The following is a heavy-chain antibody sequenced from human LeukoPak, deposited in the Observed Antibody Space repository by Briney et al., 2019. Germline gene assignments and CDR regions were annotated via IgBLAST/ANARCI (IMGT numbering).Heavy chain of an antibody. D-gene: IGHD5-18*01. CDR3: ATRVAYSYGD. J-gene: IGHJ4*02. CDR1: GFTFGTYA. CDR2: ISGTGAHT. Sequence: GGSLRLSCAASGFTFGTYAMSWVRQAPGKGLEWVSSISGTGAHTYYADSVRGRFTISRDNSKNTLYLQMSSLRAEDTAVYYCATRVAYSYGDWGQGSLVTVSS. V-gene: IGHV3-23*01.